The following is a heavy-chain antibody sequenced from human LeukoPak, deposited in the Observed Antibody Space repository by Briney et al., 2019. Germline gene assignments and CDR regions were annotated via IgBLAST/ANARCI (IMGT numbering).Heavy chain of an antibody. CDR3: ARFEYYGDNYGMDV. CDR1: AGSISFYY. J-gene: IGHJ6*02. D-gene: IGHD4-17*01. Sequence: SETLSLTCTVSAGSISFYYWSWIRQPPGKGLEWIGYIYYSGSTNYNPSLKSRVTISVDTSKNQFSLKLSSVTAADTAVYYCARFEYYGDNYGMDVWGQGTTVTVSS. V-gene: IGHV4-59*01. CDR2: IYYSGST.